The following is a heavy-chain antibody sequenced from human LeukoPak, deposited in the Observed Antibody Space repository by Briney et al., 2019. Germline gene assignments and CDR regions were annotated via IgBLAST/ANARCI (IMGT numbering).Heavy chain of an antibody. CDR2: FDPEDGET. V-gene: IGHV1-24*01. CDR3: ATVRGVRYFDWLLEVHYFDY. Sequence: ASVKVSCKVSGYTLTELSMHWVRQAPGKGLEWMGGFDPEDGETIYAQKFQGRVTMTEDTSTDTAYMELSSLRSVDTAVYYCATVRGVRYFDWLLEVHYFDYWGQGTLVTVSS. CDR1: GYTLTELS. D-gene: IGHD3-9*01. J-gene: IGHJ4*02.